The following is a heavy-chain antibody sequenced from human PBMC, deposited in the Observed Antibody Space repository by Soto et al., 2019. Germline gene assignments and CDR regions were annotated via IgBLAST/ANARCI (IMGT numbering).Heavy chain of an antibody. Sequence: GSLRLSCAASGLTVSNAYMAWVRQAPGMGLEWVSVIYDNGTTYYADSVKGRFTISRDTSTNTLSLQMDSLRAEDTAVYYCVRPLPSGRNYGLDVWGQGTTVTVSS. J-gene: IGHJ6*02. D-gene: IGHD3-10*01. CDR1: GLTVSNAY. CDR2: IYDNGTT. CDR3: VRPLPSGRNYGLDV. V-gene: IGHV3-53*01.